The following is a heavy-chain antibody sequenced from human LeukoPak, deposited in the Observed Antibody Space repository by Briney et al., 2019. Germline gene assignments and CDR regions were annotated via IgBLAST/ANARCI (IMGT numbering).Heavy chain of an antibody. V-gene: IGHV3-21*01. CDR3: ARGHGSSDAFDI. J-gene: IGHJ3*02. CDR1: GFTFSSYS. CDR2: ISSSSSYI. Sequence: GGFLRLSCAASGFTFSSYSMNWVRQAPGKGLEWVSSISSSSSYIYYADSVKGRFTISRDNAKNSLYLQMNSLRAEDTAVYYCARGHGSSDAFDIWGQGTMVTVSS. D-gene: IGHD1-26*01.